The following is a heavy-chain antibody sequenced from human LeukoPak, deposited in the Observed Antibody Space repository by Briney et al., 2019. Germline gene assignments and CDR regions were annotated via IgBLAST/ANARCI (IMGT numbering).Heavy chain of an antibody. CDR1: GFSFSSYA. CDR3: AKENAVAGAFDY. Sequence: GGSLRLSCAASGFSFSSYAMSWVRQVPGKGLEWVSAISSSGGSTYYADSVKGRFTISRDNSKNTLYLQMNSLRAEDTAVYYCAKENAVAGAFDYWGQGTLVTVSS. CDR2: ISSSGGST. J-gene: IGHJ4*02. D-gene: IGHD6-19*01. V-gene: IGHV3-23*01.